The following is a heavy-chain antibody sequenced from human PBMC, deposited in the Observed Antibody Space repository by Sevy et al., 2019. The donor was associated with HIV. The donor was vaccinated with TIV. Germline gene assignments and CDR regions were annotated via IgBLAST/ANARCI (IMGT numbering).Heavy chain of an antibody. J-gene: IGHJ4*02. CDR2: ISSSSSTI. CDR3: AILGVDCVSTNCYGMRSLSFDF. CDR1: GFTFSSYS. V-gene: IGHV3-48*01. D-gene: IGHD2-2*01. Sequence: GGSLRLSCAASGFTFSSYSMNWVHQAPGKGLEWVSYISSSSSTIYYPDSVKGRFTISRDNAKNTLYLQMNRLRPEDTAVYFCAILGVDCVSTNCYGMRSLSFDFWGQGTLVTVSS.